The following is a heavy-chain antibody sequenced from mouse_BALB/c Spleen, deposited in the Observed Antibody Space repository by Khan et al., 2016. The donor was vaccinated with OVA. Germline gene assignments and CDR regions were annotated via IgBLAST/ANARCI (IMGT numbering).Heavy chain of an antibody. CDR3: ARINA. CDR1: GFNIKDTY. Sequence: VQLQQSGADLVKPAVSVKLSCTASGFNIKDTYMHWVKQRPEQGLEWLGRIVPANGNTKYDPKFQGKATITADTSTNTDYLQVGRLTSEDSGVYYCARINAWGQGTAVTVSS. V-gene: IGHV14-3*02. J-gene: IGHJ2*01. CDR2: IVPANGNT.